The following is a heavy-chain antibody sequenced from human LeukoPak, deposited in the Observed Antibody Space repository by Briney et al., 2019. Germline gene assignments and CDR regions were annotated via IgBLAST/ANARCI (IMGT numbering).Heavy chain of an antibody. Sequence: ASVKVSCKASGYTFTGYYIQWLRQAPGQGLELMGWIIPGSGGTHYAQKFQGRVTMTRDTSIATVYMELSGLTSDDTAVYYCARGSLELPRSVCDYWGQGTLVTVSS. D-gene: IGHD3-10*01. V-gene: IGHV1-2*02. CDR2: IIPGSGGT. CDR3: ARGSLELPRSVCDY. CDR1: GYTFTGYY. J-gene: IGHJ4*02.